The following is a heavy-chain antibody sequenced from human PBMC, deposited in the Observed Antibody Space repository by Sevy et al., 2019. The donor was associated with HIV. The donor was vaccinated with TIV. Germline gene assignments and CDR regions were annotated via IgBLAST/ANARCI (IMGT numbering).Heavy chain of an antibody. J-gene: IGHJ6*02. CDR2: IGTAGDT. V-gene: IGHV3-13*01. Sequence: GGSLRLSCAASGFTFSSYDMHWVRQATGEGLEWVSAIGTAGDTYYPGSVKGRFTISRENAKNSLYLQMNSLRAGDTAVYYCARGDPAKYSSGWYGYYGMDVWGQGTTVTVSS. CDR3: ARGDPAKYSSGWYGYYGMDV. D-gene: IGHD6-19*01. CDR1: GFTFSSYD.